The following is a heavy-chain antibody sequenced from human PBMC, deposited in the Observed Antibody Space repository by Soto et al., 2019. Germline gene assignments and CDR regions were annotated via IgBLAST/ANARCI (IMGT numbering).Heavy chain of an antibody. CDR1: GFTFSTSD. V-gene: IGHV3-23*01. D-gene: IGHD3-10*01. Sequence: GGSLRLSRAASGFTFSTSDLSWVRQTPEKGLEWVSGFSVSDGDGAYYADSVKGRFTISRDSFENTMYLQMSSLRVEDTAVYYCAKDSDRDYFQHWGQGTLVTVSS. J-gene: IGHJ1*01. CDR2: FSVSDGDGA. CDR3: AKDSDRDYFQH.